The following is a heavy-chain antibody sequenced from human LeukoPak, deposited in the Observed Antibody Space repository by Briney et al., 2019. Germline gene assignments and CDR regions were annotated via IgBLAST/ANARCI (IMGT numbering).Heavy chain of an antibody. J-gene: IGHJ4*02. Sequence: ASVKVSCKASGYTFTSYGISWVRQAPGQGLEWMGWISAYNGNTNYAQKLQGRVTMTTDTSTSTAYMELRSLRSDDTAVYYCARIGALGEWIPHKYYFDYWGQGTLVTVSS. CDR3: ARIGALGEWIPHKYYFDY. CDR1: GYTFTSYG. D-gene: IGHD5-18*01. V-gene: IGHV1-18*01. CDR2: ISAYNGNT.